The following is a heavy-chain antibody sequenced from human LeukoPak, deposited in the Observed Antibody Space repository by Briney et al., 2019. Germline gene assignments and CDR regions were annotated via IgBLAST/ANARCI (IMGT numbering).Heavy chain of an antibody. J-gene: IGHJ6*02. CDR3: ARVHMGDYGMEV. Sequence: ASVKVSCKASGYTFTAYHIHWVRQAHGQGLEWMGYISDRGTPKSAQKFQDRVTVTRDASITTAYMELNRLKSDDSAVYYCARVHMGDYGMEVWAQGTTVSVSS. V-gene: IGHV1-2*02. CDR2: ISDRGTP. CDR1: GYTFTAYH.